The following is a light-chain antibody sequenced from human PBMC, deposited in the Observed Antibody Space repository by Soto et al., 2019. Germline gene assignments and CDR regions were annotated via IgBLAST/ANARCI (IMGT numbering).Light chain of an antibody. V-gene: IGKV3-20*01. Sequence: EIVLTQSPGTLSLSPGERATLSCRASQSISTSHYVAWYQQKPGQAPRLLIYGASGRATAIPDRFSGSGSGTEFTLTIGRLEPQDSAMYYCQQYVISVTFGQGTRLEI. J-gene: IGKJ5*01. CDR1: QSISTSHY. CDR2: GAS. CDR3: QQYVISVT.